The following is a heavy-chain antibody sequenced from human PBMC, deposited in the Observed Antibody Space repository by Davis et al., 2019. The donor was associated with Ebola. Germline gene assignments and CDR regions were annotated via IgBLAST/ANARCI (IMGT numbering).Heavy chain of an antibody. CDR3: AREGRNGITIFGVVTTG. CDR1: GFTFSSYS. D-gene: IGHD3-3*01. J-gene: IGHJ4*02. Sequence: GGSLRLSCAASGFTFSSYSMNWVRQAPGKGLEWVSSISSSSSYIYYADSVKGRFTISRDNAKNSLYLQMNSLRAEDTAVYYCAREGRNGITIFGVVTTGGGQGTLVTVSS. V-gene: IGHV3-21*01. CDR2: ISSSSSYI.